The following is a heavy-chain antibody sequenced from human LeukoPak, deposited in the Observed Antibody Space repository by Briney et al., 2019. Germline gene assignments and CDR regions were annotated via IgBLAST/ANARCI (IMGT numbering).Heavy chain of an antibody. V-gene: IGHV1-2*02. D-gene: IGHD3-3*01. J-gene: IGHJ4*02. Sequence: VKVSCKASGYTFTGYYMHWVRQAPGQGLEWMGWINPNSGGTNYAQKFQGRVTMTRDTSISTAYMELSGLRSDDTAVYYCARGWGLIWSGLTDPYYFDYWGQGTLVTVSS. CDR3: ARGWGLIWSGLTDPYYFDY. CDR2: INPNSGGT. CDR1: GYTFTGYY.